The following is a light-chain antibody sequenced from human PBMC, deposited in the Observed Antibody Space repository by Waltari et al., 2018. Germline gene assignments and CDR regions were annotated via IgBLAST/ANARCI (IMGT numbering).Light chain of an antibody. J-gene: IGLJ2*01. V-gene: IGLV1-51*02. CDR3: GTWDTTLRGVV. CDR2: ENN. CDR1: SSNIGNNY. Sequence: QSVLTQPPSVSAAPGQKVTISCSGSSSNIGNNYISWYQHLPGAAPKLLISENNKGHSGIPDRFAGSKSGTSGTLDIIGLQIGDEADYYCGTWDTTLRGVVFGGGTRLTVL.